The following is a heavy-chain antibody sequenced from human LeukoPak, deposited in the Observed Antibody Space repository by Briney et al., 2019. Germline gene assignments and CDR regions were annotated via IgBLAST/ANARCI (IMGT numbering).Heavy chain of an antibody. CDR3: AGVLRFLEWLLDY. CDR2: ISYDGTYK. D-gene: IGHD3-3*01. CDR1: GFTFNTYG. Sequence: GGSLRLSCAASGFTFNTYGMHWVRQAPGKGLEWVAVISYDGTYKYYGDSVKGRFTISRDNSKNTLYLQMNSLRAEDTAVYYCAGVLRFLEWLLDYWGQGTLVTVSS. V-gene: IGHV3-30*03. J-gene: IGHJ4*02.